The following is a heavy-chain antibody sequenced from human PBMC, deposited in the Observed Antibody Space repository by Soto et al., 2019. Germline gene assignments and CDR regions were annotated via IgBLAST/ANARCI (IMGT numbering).Heavy chain of an antibody. CDR1: GFTVTNYE. CDR3: ARENYGDAFDF. V-gene: IGHV3-48*03. J-gene: IGHJ4*02. CDR2: INSGGTSI. Sequence: PGGSLRLSCAASGFTVTNYEMSWVRQAPGKGLEWVSYINSGGTSIKYADSVKGRFTISRDNARNSLHLQMNSLRDEDTAVYYCARENYGDAFDFWGQGALVTVSS. D-gene: IGHD4-17*01.